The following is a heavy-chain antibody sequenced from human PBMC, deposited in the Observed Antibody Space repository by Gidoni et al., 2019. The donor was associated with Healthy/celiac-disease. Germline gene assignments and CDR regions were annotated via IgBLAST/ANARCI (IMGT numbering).Heavy chain of an antibody. Sequence: ANGNTKYSQKFQGRVTITRDTSASTAYMELSSLRSEDTAVYYCARLSRAVVVPAGNWYYYYMDVWGKGTTVTVSS. V-gene: IGHV1-3*01. J-gene: IGHJ6*03. D-gene: IGHD2-2*01. CDR3: ARLSRAVVVPAGNWYYYYMDV. CDR2: ANGNT.